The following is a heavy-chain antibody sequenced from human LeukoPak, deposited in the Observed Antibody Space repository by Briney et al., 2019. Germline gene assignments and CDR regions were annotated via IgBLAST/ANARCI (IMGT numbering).Heavy chain of an antibody. Sequence: SVKVSCKASGGTFSSYAISWVRQAPGQGLEWLGRIIPIFDTANYAQKFQGRVTITADKSTSTAYMELSSLRSEDTAVYYCARAGVGIAGFDYWGQGTLVTVSS. CDR1: GGTFSSYA. D-gene: IGHD6-13*01. CDR3: ARAGVGIAGFDY. J-gene: IGHJ4*02. V-gene: IGHV1-69*06. CDR2: IIPIFDTA.